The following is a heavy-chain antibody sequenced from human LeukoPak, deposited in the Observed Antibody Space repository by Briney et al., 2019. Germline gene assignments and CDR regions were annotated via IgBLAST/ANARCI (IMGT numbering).Heavy chain of an antibody. CDR2: TYYRSKWYD. CDR3: AGSEYGDYGFEYFHH. Sequence: SQTLSLTCAISGDSASRNSAAWNWIRQSPSRGLEWLGKTYYRSKWYDDFAVSVKSRININPDTSKNQFSLQLNSVTPEDTAVYYCAGSEYGDYGFEYFHHWGQGTLVTVSS. J-gene: IGHJ1*01. V-gene: IGHV6-1*01. D-gene: IGHD4-17*01. CDR1: GDSASRNSAA.